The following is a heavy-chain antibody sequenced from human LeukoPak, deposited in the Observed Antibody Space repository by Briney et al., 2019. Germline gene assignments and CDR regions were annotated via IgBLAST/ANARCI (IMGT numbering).Heavy chain of an antibody. V-gene: IGHV3-21*01. D-gene: IGHD3-3*01. Sequence: PGGSLRLSCAASGFTFSSYSMNWVRQAPGKGLEWVSSISSSSSYIYYADSVKGRFTISRDNAKNSLYLQMNSLRAEDTAVYYCARDNSEYYDFWSGYFRNNWFDPWGQGTLVTVSS. CDR3: ARDNSEYYDFWSGYFRNNWFDP. CDR1: GFTFSSYS. CDR2: ISSSSSYI. J-gene: IGHJ5*02.